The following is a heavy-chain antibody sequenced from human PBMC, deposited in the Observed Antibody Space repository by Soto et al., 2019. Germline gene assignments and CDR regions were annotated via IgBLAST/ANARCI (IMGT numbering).Heavy chain of an antibody. V-gene: IGHV3-23*01. CDR1: GFTFSSYA. Sequence: GGSLRLSCAASGFTFSSYAMSWVRQAPGKGLEWVSAISGSGGSTYYADSVKGRFTISRDNSKNTLYLQMNSLRAEDTAVYYCAKEYHYDFWSGYSPDAFDIWGQGTMVTVSS. CDR3: AKEYHYDFWSGYSPDAFDI. J-gene: IGHJ3*02. CDR2: ISGSGGST. D-gene: IGHD3-3*01.